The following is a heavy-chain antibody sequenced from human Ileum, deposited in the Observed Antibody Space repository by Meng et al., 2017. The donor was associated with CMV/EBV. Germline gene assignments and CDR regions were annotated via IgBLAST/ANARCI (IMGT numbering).Heavy chain of an antibody. D-gene: IGHD2-21*02. CDR2: IYYSGGT. CDR3: ASGDSLRAVDF. Sequence: QLQLQESCPGLVKPSETLSLTCTVSGASISRSTYYWGWIRQPPGKGLEWIGSIYYSGGTYYNPSLKSRVTISVDTSKNQFSLKLNSVTAADTAVYYCASGDSLRAVDFWGQGTLVTVSS. J-gene: IGHJ4*02. CDR1: GASISRSTYY. V-gene: IGHV4-39*07.